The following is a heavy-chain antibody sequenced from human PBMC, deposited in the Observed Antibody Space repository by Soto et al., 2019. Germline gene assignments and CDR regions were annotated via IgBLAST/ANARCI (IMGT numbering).Heavy chain of an antibody. CDR1: GFIFNKAW. Sequence: EVHLVESGGGLVEPGGSLRLSGAASGFIFNKAWMTWVRQAPGKRRGWVAHIKSRPDGGTADYAASVKGRFTISRDDSRYTLYLQMNSLRIEDTAVYYCTTAGPRDWYFNLWGRGTLVTVSS. CDR3: TTAGPRDWYFNL. J-gene: IGHJ2*01. CDR2: IKSRPDGGTA. V-gene: IGHV3-15*01.